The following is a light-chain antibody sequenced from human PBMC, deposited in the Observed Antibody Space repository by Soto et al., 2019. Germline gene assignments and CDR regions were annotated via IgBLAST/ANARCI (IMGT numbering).Light chain of an antibody. CDR2: AAS. Sequence: QLTPSPSSLFASVGGRVSITCRASQGISSYLAWYQQKPGKAHKLLIYAASTLQSGVQSRFSGSGSGTEFTLTIRSLQPDDFATYYCKQYNVYSYTFGQGTRLEIK. CDR1: QGISSY. J-gene: IGKJ5*01. CDR3: KQYNVYSYT. V-gene: IGKV1-9*01.